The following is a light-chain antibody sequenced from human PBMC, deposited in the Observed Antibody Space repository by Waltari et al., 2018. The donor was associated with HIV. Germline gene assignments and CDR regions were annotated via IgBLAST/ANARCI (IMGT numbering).Light chain of an antibody. J-gene: IGKJ3*01. CDR2: GAS. Sequence: QSPATLSVSPGERATLSSRASQSVSSNLAWYQQKPGQAPRLLVFGASTRATGIPARFSGSGSGTEFTLTISSLQSEDFAVYYCQQYNNWPPEITFGPGTKVDIK. CDR1: QSVSSN. V-gene: IGKV3-15*01. CDR3: QQYNNWPPEIT.